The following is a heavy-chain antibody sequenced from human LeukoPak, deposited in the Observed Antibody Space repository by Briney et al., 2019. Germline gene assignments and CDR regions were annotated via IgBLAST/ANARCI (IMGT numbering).Heavy chain of an antibody. CDR3: ARGGLLTSLQY. J-gene: IGHJ4*02. CDR1: GGSISSYY. V-gene: IGHV4-59*01. D-gene: IGHD2-8*01. CDR2: IYYSGST. Sequence: SETLSLTCTVSGGSISSYYWSWIRQPPGKGLEWIGYIYYSGSTNYNPSLKSRVTISVDTSKNQFSLKLSSVTAADTAVYYCARGGLLTSLQYWGQGTLVTVSS.